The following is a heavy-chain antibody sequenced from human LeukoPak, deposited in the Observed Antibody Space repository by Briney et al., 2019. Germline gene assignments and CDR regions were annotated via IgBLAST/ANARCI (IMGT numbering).Heavy chain of an antibody. D-gene: IGHD4-17*01. CDR3: AKDFYGDPDAFDI. Sequence: GGSLRLSCAASGFTFSSYGMHWDRQAPGKGLEWVAFIRYDGSNKYYADSVKGRFTISRDNSKNTLYLQMNSLRAEDTAVYYCAKDFYGDPDAFDIWGQGTMVTVSS. CDR2: IRYDGSNK. V-gene: IGHV3-30*02. J-gene: IGHJ3*02. CDR1: GFTFSSYG.